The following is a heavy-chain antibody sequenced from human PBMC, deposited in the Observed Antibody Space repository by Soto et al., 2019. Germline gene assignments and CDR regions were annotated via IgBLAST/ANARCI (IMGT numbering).Heavy chain of an antibody. CDR2: INHSGST. CDR3: ARASIAVAGTKYYYYYYGMDV. D-gene: IGHD6-19*01. CDR1: GGSFSGYY. J-gene: IGHJ6*02. V-gene: IGHV4-34*01. Sequence: SETLSLTCAVYGGSFSGYYWSWIRQPPGKGLEWIGEINHSGSTNYNPSLKSRVTTSVDTSKNQFSLKLSSVTAADTAVYYCARASIAVAGTKYYYYYYGMDVWGQGTTVTVSS.